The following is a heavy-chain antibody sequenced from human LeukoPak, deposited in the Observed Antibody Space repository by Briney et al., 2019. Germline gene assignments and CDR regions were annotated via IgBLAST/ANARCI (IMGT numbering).Heavy chain of an antibody. CDR1: EFTFSNYW. D-gene: IGHD3-10*01. V-gene: IGHV3-7*01. J-gene: IGHJ4*02. CDR2: INEDGSVK. Sequence: GGSLRLSCEAFEFTFSNYWMSWVRQAPGKGLEWVANINEDGSVKYYADSVKGRFTISRDNARNSVFLQMNSLRAEDTAVYHCVRDKASGPTLLDHWGQGTLVTVSS. CDR3: VRDKASGPTLLDH.